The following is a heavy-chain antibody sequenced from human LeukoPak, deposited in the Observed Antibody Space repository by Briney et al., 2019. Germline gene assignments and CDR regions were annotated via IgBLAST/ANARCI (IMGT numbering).Heavy chain of an antibody. J-gene: IGHJ3*02. D-gene: IGHD3-22*01. Sequence: SETLSLTCTVSGDSISSGDYYWSWIRQPAGKGLEWIGRIYTSGSTNYNPSLKSRVTMSVDTSKNQFSLKLSSVTAADTAVYYCARDGSNYYDSSGYYSDAFDIWGQGTMVTVSS. CDR3: ARDGSNYYDSSGYYSDAFDI. CDR1: GDSISSGDYY. CDR2: IYTSGST. V-gene: IGHV4-61*02.